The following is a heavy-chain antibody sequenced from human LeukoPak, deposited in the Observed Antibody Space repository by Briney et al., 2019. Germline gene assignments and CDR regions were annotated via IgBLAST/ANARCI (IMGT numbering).Heavy chain of an antibody. CDR3: ARAAAGTSPTDYYFDY. V-gene: IGHV1-69*05. CDR1: GGTFSSYA. Sequence: SVKVSCKASGGTFSSYAISWVRQAPGQGREWMGGIIPIFGTANYAQKLQGRVTMTTDTSTSTAYMELRSLRSDDTAVYYCARAAAGTSPTDYYFDYWGQGTLVTVSS. D-gene: IGHD6-13*01. CDR2: IIPIFGTA. J-gene: IGHJ4*02.